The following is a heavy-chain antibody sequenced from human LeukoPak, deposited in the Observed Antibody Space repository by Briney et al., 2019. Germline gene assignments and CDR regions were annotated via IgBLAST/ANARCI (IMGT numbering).Heavy chain of an antibody. CDR2: IYYSGST. CDR1: GGSISSYY. V-gene: IGHV4-59*12. D-gene: IGHD2-2*01. J-gene: IGHJ5*02. Sequence: SETLSLTCTVSGGSISSYYWSWIRQPPGKGLEWIGYIYYSGSTNYNPSLKSRVTISVDTSKNQFPLKLSSVTAADTAVYYCARLGYCSSTSCYTTLTQNNWFDPWGQGTLVTVSS. CDR3: ARLGYCSSTSCYTTLTQNNWFDP.